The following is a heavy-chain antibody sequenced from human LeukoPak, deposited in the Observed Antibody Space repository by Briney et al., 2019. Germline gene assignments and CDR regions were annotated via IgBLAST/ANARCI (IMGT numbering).Heavy chain of an antibody. D-gene: IGHD5-18*01. J-gene: IGHJ5*02. CDR3: ARGSDGYRFDP. CDR1: GSSMTNYH. CDR2: IYNIETT. Sequence: PSETLSLTCTVSGSSMTNYHWTWITQSPGKAPEYIGYIYNIETTNYNPSLKSRVTVSVDMSKKQFSLRLNSVTAADTAVYYCARGSDGYRFDPWGQGILVTVSS. V-gene: IGHV4-59*01.